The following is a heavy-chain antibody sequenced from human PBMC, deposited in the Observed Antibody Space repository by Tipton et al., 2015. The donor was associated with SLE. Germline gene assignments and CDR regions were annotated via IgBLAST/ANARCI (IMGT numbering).Heavy chain of an antibody. CDR1: GFTFSSYA. CDR2: ISGSGGST. CDR3: ARGSASIAAAGTYFQH. D-gene: IGHD6-13*01. Sequence: SLRLSCAASGFTFSSYAMSWVRQAPGKGLEWVSAISGSGGSTYYADSVKGRFTISRDNAKNSLYLQMNSLRAEDTAVYYCARGSASIAAAGTYFQHWGQGTLVTVSS. V-gene: IGHV3-23*01. J-gene: IGHJ1*01.